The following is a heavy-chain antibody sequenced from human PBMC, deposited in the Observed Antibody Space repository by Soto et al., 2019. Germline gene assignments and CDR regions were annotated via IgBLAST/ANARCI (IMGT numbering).Heavy chain of an antibody. CDR1: GFTFSSYS. CDR2: ISSSSSTI. CDR3: ARGAVVPAAISYGMDV. V-gene: IGHV3-48*02. Sequence: GGSLRLSCAASGFTFSSYSMNWVRQAPGKGLEWVSYISSSSSTIYYADSVKGRFTISRDNAKNSLYLQMNSLRDEDTAVYYCARGAVVPAAISYGMDVWGQGTTVTVSS. J-gene: IGHJ6*02. D-gene: IGHD2-2*01.